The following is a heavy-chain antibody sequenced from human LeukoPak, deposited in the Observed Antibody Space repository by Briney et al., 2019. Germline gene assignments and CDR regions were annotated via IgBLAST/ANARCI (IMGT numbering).Heavy chain of an antibody. CDR2: IYTSGST. CDR3: ARLYYDFWSGYYFDP. V-gene: IGHV4-61*02. Sequence: NPSETLSLTCTVSGGSISSGSYYWSWIRQPAGKGLEWIGRIYTSGSTNYNPSLKSRVTISVDTSKNQFSLKLSSVTAADTAVYYCARLYYDFWSGYYFDPWGQGTLVTVSS. J-gene: IGHJ5*02. D-gene: IGHD3-3*01. CDR1: GGSISSGSYY.